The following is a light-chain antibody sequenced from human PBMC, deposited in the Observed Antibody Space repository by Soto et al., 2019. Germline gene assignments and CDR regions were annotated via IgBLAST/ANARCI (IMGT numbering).Light chain of an antibody. Sequence: QSVLTQPPPASRAPRRRVTLPFFWGDSDIGSNYVDWYHQFPGKAPKLLIYRNNERPSGVPERFFGSKSGTSAALAISGLRSEDEADYYCAVWDDYVSGYVFGAGTKVTVL. CDR1: DSDIGSNY. CDR2: RNN. CDR3: AVWDDYVSGYV. V-gene: IGLV1-47*01. J-gene: IGLJ1*01.